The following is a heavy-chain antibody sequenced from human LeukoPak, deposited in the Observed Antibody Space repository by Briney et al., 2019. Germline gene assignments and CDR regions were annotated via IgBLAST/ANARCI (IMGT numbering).Heavy chain of an antibody. CDR2: INHSGST. V-gene: IGHV4-34*01. CDR3: ARRVWGSYRYTDFDY. Sequence: WETLSLTCAVYGGSFSGYYWSWIRQPPGKGLEWIGEINHSGSTNYNPSLKSRVTLSVDTSKNQFSLKLSSVNAADTAVFYCARRVWGSYRYTDFDYWGQGTLVTVSS. J-gene: IGHJ4*02. CDR1: GGSFSGYY. D-gene: IGHD3-16*02.